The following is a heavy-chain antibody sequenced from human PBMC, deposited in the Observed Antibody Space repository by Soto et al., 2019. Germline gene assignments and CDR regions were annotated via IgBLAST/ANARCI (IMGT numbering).Heavy chain of an antibody. CDR1: GGSFSGYY. Sequence: QVQLQQWGAGLLKPSETLSLTCAVYGGSFSGYYWCWIRQPPGKGLEWIGEINHSGSTNYNPSLKSRVTISVDTSKNQFSLKLSAVTAADTAVYYCARSQRNDETGNVVVPAAAGDFDYWGQGTLVTVSS. CDR3: ARSQRNDETGNVVVPAAAGDFDY. J-gene: IGHJ4*02. D-gene: IGHD2-2*01. CDR2: INHSGST. V-gene: IGHV4-34*01.